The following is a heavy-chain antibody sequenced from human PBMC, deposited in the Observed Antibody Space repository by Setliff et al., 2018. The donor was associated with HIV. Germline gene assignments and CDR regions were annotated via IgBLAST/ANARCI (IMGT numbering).Heavy chain of an antibody. CDR1: GGSISSSSYY. CDR2: IFYSGHT. V-gene: IGHV4-39*07. D-gene: IGHD6-13*01. CDR3: ASGIAAAGR. J-gene: IGHJ4*02. Sequence: PSETLSLTCTVSGGSISSSSYYWGRIRQPPGKGLEWIGNIFYSGHTFYNPSLKSRVTISVDTSKNQFSLKLSSVTAADTAVYYCASGIAAAGRWGQGTLVTVSS.